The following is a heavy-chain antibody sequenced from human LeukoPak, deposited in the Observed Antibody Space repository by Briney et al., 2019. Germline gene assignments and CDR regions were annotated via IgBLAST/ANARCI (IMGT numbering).Heavy chain of an antibody. CDR1: GGSISSYY. V-gene: IGHV4-59*01. Sequence: KPSETLSLTCTVSGGSISSYYWSWIRQPPGQGLEWVGFIYFSGSTNYNPYLQSRATISVDTSKDQFSLKLSSVTAADTAVYYCARLKYYYNSSGYRAEYFQHWGQGTLVTASS. D-gene: IGHD3-22*01. CDR2: IYFSGST. J-gene: IGHJ1*01. CDR3: ARLKYYYNSSGYRAEYFQH.